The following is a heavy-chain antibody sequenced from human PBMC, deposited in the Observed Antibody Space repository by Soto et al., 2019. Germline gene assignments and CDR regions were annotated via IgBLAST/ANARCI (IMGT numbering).Heavy chain of an antibody. J-gene: IGHJ6*02. CDR1: GFRFSSYA. V-gene: IGHV3-23*01. CDR2: IGDSGGST. Sequence: GGSLRLSCAASGFRFSSYAMSWVRQSPGKGLEWISGIGDSGGSTYYADSVKGRFTIFRENSKNTLYLQMNSLRVEDTAVYFCAKWGNDWGYYYYAMNVWGQGTTVTVSS. D-gene: IGHD7-27*01. CDR3: AKWGNDWGYYYYAMNV.